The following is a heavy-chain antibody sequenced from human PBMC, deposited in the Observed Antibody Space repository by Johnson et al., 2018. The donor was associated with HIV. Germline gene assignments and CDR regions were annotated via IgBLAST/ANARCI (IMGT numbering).Heavy chain of an antibody. D-gene: IGHD1-7*01. CDR1: GFTFSDYY. Sequence: VQLVESGGGLVQPGGSLRLSCVVSGFTFSDYYMDWVRQAPGKGLAWVGRTTDKLNSYTTKYAASVKGRFTISRDDSKKSLYLQINSLRTEDTAVYYCARENYRRRDAFDVWGQGTVVIVSS. CDR2: TTDKLNSYTT. CDR3: ARENYRRRDAFDV. V-gene: IGHV3-72*01. J-gene: IGHJ3*01.